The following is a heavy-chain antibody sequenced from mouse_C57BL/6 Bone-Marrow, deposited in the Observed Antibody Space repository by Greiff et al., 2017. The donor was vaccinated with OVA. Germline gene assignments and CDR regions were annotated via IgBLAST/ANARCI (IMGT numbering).Heavy chain of an antibody. CDR3: ARYKGWLLPPYWYFDV. Sequence: EVHLVESGGGLVQPGGSLSLSCAASGFTFTDYYMSWVRQPPGKALEWLGFIRNKANGYTTEYSASVKGRFTISRDNSQSILYLQMNALRAEDSATYYCARYKGWLLPPYWYFDVWGTGTTVTVSS. D-gene: IGHD2-3*01. J-gene: IGHJ1*03. CDR2: IRNKANGYTT. V-gene: IGHV7-3*01. CDR1: GFTFTDYY.